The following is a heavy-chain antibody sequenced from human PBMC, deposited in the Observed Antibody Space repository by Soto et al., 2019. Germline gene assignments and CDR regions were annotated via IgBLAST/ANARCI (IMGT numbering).Heavy chain of an antibody. CDR2: IIPIFGTA. J-gene: IGHJ5*02. D-gene: IGHD2-21*02. CDR1: GGTFSSYA. V-gene: IGHV1-69*06. Sequence: GASVKVSCKASGGTFSSYAISWVRQAPGQGLEWMGGIIPIFGTANYAQKFQGRGTITADKATSTAYMELSSLRSEDTAVYYCARGGDCGGDCYRLYNWFDPWGQGTLVTVSS. CDR3: ARGGDCGGDCYRLYNWFDP.